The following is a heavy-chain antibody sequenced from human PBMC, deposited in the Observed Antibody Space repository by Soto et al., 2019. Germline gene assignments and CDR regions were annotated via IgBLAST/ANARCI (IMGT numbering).Heavy chain of an antibody. CDR2: IWYDGSTK. CDR1: GFTFSTSG. D-gene: IGHD5-12*01. J-gene: IGHJ4*02. CDR3: ARGVYNSGYYMDY. Sequence: PGGSLRLSCAASGFTFSTSGMDWVRQTPGKGLEWVAVIWYDGSTKYYADSVKGRFTISRDNSKNTLYLQMNSLRAEDTAVYYCARGVYNSGYYMDYWGQGTLVTVSS. V-gene: IGHV3-33*01.